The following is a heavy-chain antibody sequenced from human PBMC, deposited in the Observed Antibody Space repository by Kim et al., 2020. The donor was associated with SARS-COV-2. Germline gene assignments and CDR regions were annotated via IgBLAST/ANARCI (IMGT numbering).Heavy chain of an antibody. D-gene: IGHD6-19*01. J-gene: IGHJ2*01. CDR2: AYYSGNT. Sequence: SETLSLTCTVSGGSLSSSSYYWGWIRQRPGKGRVWIGTAYYSGNTYYNPLIKRRATISVDTSKHQFSLKLSSVTAADTAVYYCARHQRYSSDWY. CDR1: GGSLSSSSYY. CDR3: ARHQRYSSDWY. V-gene: IGHV4-39*01.